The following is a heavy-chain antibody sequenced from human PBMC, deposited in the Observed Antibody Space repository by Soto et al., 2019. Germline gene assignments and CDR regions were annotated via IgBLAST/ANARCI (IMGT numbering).Heavy chain of an antibody. CDR3: AKGRSIAVDLDY. CDR2: ISGSGGST. J-gene: IGHJ4*02. CDR1: GFTVSSYA. D-gene: IGHD6-19*01. Sequence: LRLSCAASGFTVSSYAMSWVREAPGKGLEWVSAISGSGGSTYYADSVKGRFTISRDNSKNTLYLQMNSLRAEDTAVYYCAKGRSIAVDLDYWGQGTLVTVSS. V-gene: IGHV3-23*01.